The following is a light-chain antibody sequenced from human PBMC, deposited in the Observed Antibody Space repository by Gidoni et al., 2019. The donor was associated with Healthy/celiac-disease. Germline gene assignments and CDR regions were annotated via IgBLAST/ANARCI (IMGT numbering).Light chain of an antibody. Sequence: EIVLTQSPGTLSLSPGERATLSCRASQSVSSSYVACYQQKPGQAPRLLIYGASSRATGIPDRFSGSGSGTDFTLTISRLEPEDFSVYYCQQYGSSPLFTFDPGTKVDIK. V-gene: IGKV3-20*01. CDR1: QSVSSSY. CDR2: GAS. CDR3: QQYGSSPLFT. J-gene: IGKJ3*01.